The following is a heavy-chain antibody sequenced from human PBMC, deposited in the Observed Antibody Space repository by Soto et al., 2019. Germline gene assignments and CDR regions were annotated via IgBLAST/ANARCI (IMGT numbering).Heavy chain of an antibody. V-gene: IGHV4-39*07. Sequence: PSETLSLSCTVSGDSISSSNYYWGWIRQPPGKGLEWIGEINHSGSTNYNPSLKSRVTISVDTSKNQFSLKLSSVTAADTAVYYCARDGSYEADNWFDPWGQGTLVTVSS. D-gene: IGHD1-26*01. J-gene: IGHJ5*02. CDR1: GDSISSSNYY. CDR3: ARDGSYEADNWFDP. CDR2: INHSGST.